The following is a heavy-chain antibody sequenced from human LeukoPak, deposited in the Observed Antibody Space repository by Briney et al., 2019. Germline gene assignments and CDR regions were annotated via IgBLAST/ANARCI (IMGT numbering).Heavy chain of an antibody. V-gene: IGHV6-1*01. D-gene: IGHD1-26*01. CDR2: TYYRCKWYN. CDR1: GDSVSSNSAA. Sequence: SQTLSLTFAISGDSVSSNSAAWNWIRQSPSRGLEWLGRTYYRCKWYNEYAVSVKSRITINPDTSRNQFSLQLNSVTPEDTALYYCARAQAYSGRIFDFWGQGTLVTVSS. CDR3: ARAQAYSGRIFDF. J-gene: IGHJ4*02.